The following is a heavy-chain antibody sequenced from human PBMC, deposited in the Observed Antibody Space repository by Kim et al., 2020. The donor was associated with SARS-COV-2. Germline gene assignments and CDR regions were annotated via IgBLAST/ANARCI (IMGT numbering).Heavy chain of an antibody. J-gene: IGHJ4*02. CDR2: ISSSSSYI. Sequence: GVSLRLSCAASGFTFSSYSMNWVRQAPGKGLEWVSSISSSSSYIYYADSVKGRFTISRDNAKNSLYLQMNSLRAEDTAVYYCARDFITMVRGAKRGFDYWGQGTLVTVSS. D-gene: IGHD3-10*01. V-gene: IGHV3-21*01. CDR3: ARDFITMVRGAKRGFDY. CDR1: GFTFSSYS.